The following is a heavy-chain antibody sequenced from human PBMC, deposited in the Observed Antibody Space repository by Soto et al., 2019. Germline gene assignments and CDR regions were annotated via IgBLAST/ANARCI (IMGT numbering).Heavy chain of an antibody. Sequence: PSETLSLTCAVSGGSISSSNWWSWVRQPPGKGLEWIGEIYHSGSTNYNPSLKSRVTISVDKSKNQFSLKLSSVTAADTAVYYCARWYSSGYYGNWFDPWGQGTLVTVSS. CDR2: IYHSGST. V-gene: IGHV4-4*02. D-gene: IGHD3-22*01. CDR1: GGSISSSNW. J-gene: IGHJ5*02. CDR3: ARWYSSGYYGNWFDP.